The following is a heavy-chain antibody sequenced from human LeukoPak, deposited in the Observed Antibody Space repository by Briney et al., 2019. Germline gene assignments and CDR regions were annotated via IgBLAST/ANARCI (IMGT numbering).Heavy chain of an antibody. CDR1: GGSFSGYY. J-gene: IGHJ3*02. CDR3: ARGRGIAAAGTGRAFDI. D-gene: IGHD6-13*01. V-gene: IGHV4-34*01. CDR2: INHSGST. Sequence: PSETLSLTCAVYGGSFSGYYWSWIRQPPGKGLEWIGEINHSGSTNYNPSLKSRVTISVDTSKNQFSLKLSSVTAADTAVYYCARGRGIAAAGTGRAFDIWGQGTMVTVSS.